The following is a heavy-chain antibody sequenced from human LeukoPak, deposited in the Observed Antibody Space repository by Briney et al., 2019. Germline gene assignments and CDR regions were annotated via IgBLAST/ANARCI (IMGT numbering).Heavy chain of an antibody. CDR2: ISYDGSNK. CDR3: AKDTLTGYSYGYVDY. J-gene: IGHJ4*02. V-gene: IGHV3-30-3*02. CDR1: GFTFSSYA. D-gene: IGHD5-18*01. Sequence: PGGSLRLSCAASGFTFSSYAMHWVRQAPGKGLEWVAVISYDGSNKYYADSVKGRFTISRDNSKNTLYLQMNSLRAEDTAVYYCAKDTLTGYSYGYVDYWGQGTLVTVSS.